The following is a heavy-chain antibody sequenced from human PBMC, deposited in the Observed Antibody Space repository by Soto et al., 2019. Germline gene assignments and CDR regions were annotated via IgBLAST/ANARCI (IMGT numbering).Heavy chain of an antibody. CDR1: GFTFSDFD. J-gene: IGHJ4*02. D-gene: IGHD6-6*01. Sequence: QVQLVESGGGVVQPGRYLRLSCAASGFTFSDFDMHWVPQAPGKRLEWVAVISYGGSNKYYADSVKGRFTISRDNSNNMLYVKMADVRQNDTAIYYWGKEVYRASRLEYWGRGTMVTVSS. V-gene: IGHV3-30*18. CDR2: ISYGGSNK. CDR3: GKEVYRASRLEY.